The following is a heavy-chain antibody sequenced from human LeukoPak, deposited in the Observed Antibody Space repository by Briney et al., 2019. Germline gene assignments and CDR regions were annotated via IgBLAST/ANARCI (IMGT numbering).Heavy chain of an antibody. CDR1: GGSISSGSYY. D-gene: IGHD3-3*01. V-gene: IGHV4-61*02. Sequence: SQTLSLTCTVSGGSISSGSYYWSWIRQPAGKGLEWIGRIYTSGSTNYNPSLKSRVTISVDTSKRQFSLKLSSVTAADTAVYYCARDPRDYDFWSGYSDAFDIWGQGTMVTVSS. CDR2: IYTSGST. CDR3: ARDPRDYDFWSGYSDAFDI. J-gene: IGHJ3*02.